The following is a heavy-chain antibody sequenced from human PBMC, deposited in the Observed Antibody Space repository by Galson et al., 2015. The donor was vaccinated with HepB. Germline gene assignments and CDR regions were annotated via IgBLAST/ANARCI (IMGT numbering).Heavy chain of an antibody. Sequence: SVKVSCKASGFTFKNYAVTWVRQAPGQGLEWVGTIRLFRGDTEYAQSLQDRVIMTTDTSTRTAFLEIRGLRSDDTAFYYCAKSDPWSFRFDSWGRGTLVTVSS. CDR2: IRLFRGDT. CDR3: AKSDPWSFRFDS. V-gene: IGHV1-18*01. D-gene: IGHD2-21*01. J-gene: IGHJ4*02. CDR1: GFTFKNYA.